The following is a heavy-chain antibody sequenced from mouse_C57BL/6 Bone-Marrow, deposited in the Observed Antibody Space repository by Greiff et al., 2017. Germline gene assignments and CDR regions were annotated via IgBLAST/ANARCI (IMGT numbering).Heavy chain of an antibody. CDR3: ARRTLDGYPYYYAMDY. V-gene: IGHV1-62-2*01. CDR1: GYTFTEYT. CDR2: FYPGSGSI. D-gene: IGHD2-3*01. Sequence: QVQLQQSGAELVKPGASVKLSCKASGYTFTEYTIHWVKQRSGQGLEWIGWFYPGSGSIKYNEKFKDKATLTADKSSSTVYMELSRLTSEDSAVYFYARRTLDGYPYYYAMDYWGQGTSVTVSS. J-gene: IGHJ4*01.